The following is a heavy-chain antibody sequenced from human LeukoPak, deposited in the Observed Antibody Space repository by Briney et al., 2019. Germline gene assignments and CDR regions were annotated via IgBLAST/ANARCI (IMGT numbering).Heavy chain of an antibody. CDR2: ISYDGSNK. D-gene: IGHD4-17*01. CDR3: AKDTVFDY. V-gene: IGHV3-30*18. Sequence: PGGSLRLSCAASGFTFSDYYMNWIRQAPGKGLEWVAVISYDGSNKYYADSVKGRFTISRDNSKNTLYLQMNSLRAEDTAVYYCAKDTVFDYWGQGTLVTVSS. J-gene: IGHJ4*02. CDR1: GFTFSDYY.